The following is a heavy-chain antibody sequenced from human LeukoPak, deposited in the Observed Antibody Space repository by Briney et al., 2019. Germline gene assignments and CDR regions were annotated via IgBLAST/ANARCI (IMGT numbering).Heavy chain of an antibody. CDR1: GYTFTGYY. D-gene: IGHD2-2*02. V-gene: IGHV1-2*02. J-gene: IGHJ4*02. Sequence: GASVKVSCKASGYTFTGYYMHWVRQAPGQGLEWMGWINPNSGGTNYAQKFQGRVTMTRDTSISTAYMALSRLRSADTAVYYCARGANIVPAAIQPRGLDYWGQGTLVTVSS. CDR2: INPNSGGT. CDR3: ARGANIVPAAIQPRGLDY.